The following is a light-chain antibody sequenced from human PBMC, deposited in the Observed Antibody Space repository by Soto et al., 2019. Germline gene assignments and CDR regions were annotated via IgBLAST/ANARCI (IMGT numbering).Light chain of an antibody. CDR3: QQYDSLPLT. Sequence: DIQMTQSPSSLSASVGDRVTITCQASQDIRNFLNWYQQRPGKAPKLLIYDASKLETGVPSRFSGSGSRTDFTFSISSLRPEDIATYYCQQYDSLPLTFGGGTKVEIK. J-gene: IGKJ4*01. V-gene: IGKV1-33*01. CDR2: DAS. CDR1: QDIRNF.